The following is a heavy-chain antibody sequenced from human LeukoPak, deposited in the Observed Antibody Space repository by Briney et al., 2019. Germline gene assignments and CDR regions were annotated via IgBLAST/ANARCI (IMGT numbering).Heavy chain of an antibody. D-gene: IGHD6-13*01. CDR2: IYSSGST. CDR3: ARALRQQLVTGWFDP. CDR1: GGSISSSSYY. V-gene: IGHV4-39*07. Sequence: SETLSLTCTVSGGSISSSSYYWGWIRQPPGKGLEWIGSIYSSGSTYYNPSLKSRVTISVDTSKNQFSLNLISVTAADTAVYYCARALRQQLVTGWFDPWGQGTLVTVSS. J-gene: IGHJ5*02.